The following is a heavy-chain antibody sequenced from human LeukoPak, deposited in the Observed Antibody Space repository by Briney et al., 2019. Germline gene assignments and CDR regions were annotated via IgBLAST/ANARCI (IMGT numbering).Heavy chain of an antibody. D-gene: IGHD5-18*01. CDR1: GGTFSSYN. CDR2: IIPILGIA. J-gene: IGHJ3*02. CDR3: ARTLGYPASDAAFDI. V-gene: IGHV1-69*02. Sequence: SVKVSCKASGGTFSSYNISWVRQAPGQGLEWMGRIIPILGIANYAQKFQGRVTITANKSTSTAYMELSSLRSEDTAVYYCARTLGYPASDAAFDIWGQGTMVTVSS.